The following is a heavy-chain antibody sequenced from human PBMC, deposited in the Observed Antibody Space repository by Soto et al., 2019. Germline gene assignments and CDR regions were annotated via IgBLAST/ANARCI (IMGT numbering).Heavy chain of an antibody. Sequence: SETLSLTCTVSGGSISSGDYYWSWIRQPPGKGLEWIGYIYYSGSTYYNPSLKSRVTISVDTSKNQFSLKLSSVTAADTAVYYCARDFLSDYYDSCGYYGSSYFDYWGQGTLVTVSS. J-gene: IGHJ4*02. CDR3: ARDFLSDYYDSCGYYGSSYFDY. CDR2: IYYSGST. V-gene: IGHV4-30-4*01. CDR1: GGSISSGDYY. D-gene: IGHD3-22*01.